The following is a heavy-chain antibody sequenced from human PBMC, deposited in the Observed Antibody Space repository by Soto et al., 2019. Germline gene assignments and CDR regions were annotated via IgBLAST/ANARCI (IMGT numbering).Heavy chain of an antibody. V-gene: IGHV5-51*01. CDR3: ARVYCSSTSCYASGFYP. J-gene: IGHJ5*02. Sequence: GESLKISCKGSGYSFTSYWIGWVRQMPGKGLEWMGIIYPGDSDTRYSPSFQGQVTISADKSISTAYLQWSSLKASDTAMYYCARVYCSSTSCYASGFYPWGQGTLVTVSS. CDR1: GYSFTSYW. D-gene: IGHD2-2*01. CDR2: IYPGDSDT.